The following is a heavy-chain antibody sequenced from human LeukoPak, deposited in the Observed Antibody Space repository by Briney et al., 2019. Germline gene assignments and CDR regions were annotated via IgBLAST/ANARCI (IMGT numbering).Heavy chain of an antibody. CDR3: ARCRADIFTGSYGCAFDI. CDR1: GYRFTSYW. D-gene: IGHD3-9*01. J-gene: IGHJ3*02. CDR2: IYPGDSDT. V-gene: IGHV5-51*01. Sequence: GESLKISCKGSGYRFTSYWIGWVRQMPGKGLEWMGIIYPGDSDTRYSPSFQGQVTISADKSISTAYVQWSSLKASDTAMYYCARCRADIFTGSYGCAFDIWGQGTMVTVSS.